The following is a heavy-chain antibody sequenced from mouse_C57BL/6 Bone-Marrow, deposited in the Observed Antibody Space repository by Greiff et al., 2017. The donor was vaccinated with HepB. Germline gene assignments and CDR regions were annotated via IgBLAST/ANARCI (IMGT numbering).Heavy chain of an antibody. CDR2: IWSGGST. V-gene: IGHV2-2*01. CDR3: ARNRRYYLDY. J-gene: IGHJ2*01. CDR1: GFSLTSYG. Sequence: VKLVESGPGLVQPSQSLSITCTVSGFSLTSYGVHWVRQSPGKGLEWLGVIWSGGSTDDNAAFISSLSIRKDNSKSQVFFKMNSLQADDTAIYYCARNRRYYLDYWGQGTTLTVSS.